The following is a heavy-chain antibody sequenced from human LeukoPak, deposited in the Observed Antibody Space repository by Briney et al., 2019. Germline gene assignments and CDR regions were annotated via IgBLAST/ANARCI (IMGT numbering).Heavy chain of an antibody. CDR3: TTYHIVVVTKPFDY. Sequence: GGSLRLSCAASGFTFSNAWMSWVRQAPGKGLEWVGRIKSKTDGGTTDYAAPVKGRFTISRDDSKSTLYLQMNSLKTEDTAVYYCTTYHIVVVTKPFDYWGQGTLVTVSS. V-gene: IGHV3-15*01. CDR1: GFTFSNAW. J-gene: IGHJ4*02. CDR2: IKSKTDGGTT. D-gene: IGHD2-21*02.